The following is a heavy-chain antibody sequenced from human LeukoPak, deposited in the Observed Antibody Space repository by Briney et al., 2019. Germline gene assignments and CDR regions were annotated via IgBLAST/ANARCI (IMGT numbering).Heavy chain of an antibody. J-gene: IGHJ4*02. CDR2: IYYSGST. V-gene: IGHV4-39*07. Sequence: PSETLSLTCTVSGGSISSSSYYWGWIRQPPGKGLEWIGSIYYSGSTYYNHFLKSRVTMAVDTSKNQFSLRLSSVTAADTAVYYCARDGFYDSSGYYYNWVFDYWGQGTLVTVSS. CDR1: GGSISSSSYY. D-gene: IGHD3-22*01. CDR3: ARDGFYDSSGYYYNWVFDY.